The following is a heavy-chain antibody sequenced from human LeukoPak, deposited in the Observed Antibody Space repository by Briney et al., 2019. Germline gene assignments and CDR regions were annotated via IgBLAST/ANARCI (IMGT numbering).Heavy chain of an antibody. V-gene: IGHV1-69*13. CDR3: ARAGTLTYYDFWSGFGGYYYYMDV. CDR1: GGTFSRYA. CDR2: IIPIFVTA. J-gene: IGHJ6*03. Sequence: SSVPVSCQACGGTFSRYAIRRVRQAPGQGLEWVGVIIPIFVTAKHPQKFQGRVTITADESTSTAYMELSSLRSEDTAVYYCARAGTLTYYDFWSGFGGYYYYMDVWGKGTTVTVSS. D-gene: IGHD3-3*01.